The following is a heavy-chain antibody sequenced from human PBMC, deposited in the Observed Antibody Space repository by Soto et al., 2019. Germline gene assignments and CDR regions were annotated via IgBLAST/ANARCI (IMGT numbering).Heavy chain of an antibody. Sequence: EVQLVESGGGLVQSGGSLRLSCAASGFTFSDYYMDWVRQPPGKGLEWVGRSRGRLHSYTTQYAAPVKDRFTVSRDGSEDSLYLQMNSLKAEDTAVYYCVRGARVSHPVANYYGLDVWGQGTTVTVSS. V-gene: IGHV3-72*01. CDR2: SRGRLHSYTT. J-gene: IGHJ6*02. CDR1: GFTFSDYY. D-gene: IGHD2-15*01. CDR3: VRGARVSHPVANYYGLDV.